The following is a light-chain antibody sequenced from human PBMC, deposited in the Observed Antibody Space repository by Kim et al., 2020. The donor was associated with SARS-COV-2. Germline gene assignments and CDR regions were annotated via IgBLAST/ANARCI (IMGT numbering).Light chain of an antibody. Sequence: QSVLAQPPSASGTPGQRVTISCYGSSSNIGSNSVYWYQQLPGTAPKLLIYRNNQRPSGIPDRFSGSKSGTSASLAISGLRSGDEADYYCAAWDDSLSGPVFGGGTQLTVL. J-gene: IGLJ3*02. CDR1: SSNIGSNS. CDR2: RNN. CDR3: AAWDDSLSGPV. V-gene: IGLV1-47*01.